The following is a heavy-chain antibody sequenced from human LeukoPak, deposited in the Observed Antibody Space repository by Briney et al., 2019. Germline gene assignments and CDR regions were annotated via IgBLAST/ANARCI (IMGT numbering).Heavy chain of an antibody. CDR3: ASAIVATDQDPPFDY. V-gene: IGHV3-11*01. Sequence: PGGSLRLSCAASGFSISDYYMSWIRQAPGKGLEWISYISSRSGTIYYADSVKGRFTISRDIPHNSLYLQMNSLRANDTAVYYCASAIVATDQDPPFDYWGQGTLVTVSS. CDR2: ISSRSGTI. CDR1: GFSISDYY. J-gene: IGHJ4*02. D-gene: IGHD5-12*01.